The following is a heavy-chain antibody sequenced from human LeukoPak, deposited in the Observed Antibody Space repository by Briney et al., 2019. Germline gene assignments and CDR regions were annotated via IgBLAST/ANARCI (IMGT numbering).Heavy chain of an antibody. D-gene: IGHD6-13*01. Sequence: PWGSLRLSCVASGFTFSSYSMNWGRQAPGKGLELVSSISSSSTDIYYGDSVKVRCTISSDNTNNSLYTQMNSMRAEDTAVYYCQGLWSPPYPSRWPDYFDSWGQGTLVTVSS. CDR1: GFTFSSYS. CDR2: ISSSSTDI. V-gene: IGHV3-21*01. J-gene: IGHJ4*02. CDR3: QGLWSPPYPSRWPDYFDS.